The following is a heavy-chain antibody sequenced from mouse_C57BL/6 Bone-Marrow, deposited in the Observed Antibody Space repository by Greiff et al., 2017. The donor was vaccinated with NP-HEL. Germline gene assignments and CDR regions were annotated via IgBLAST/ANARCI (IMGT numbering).Heavy chain of an antibody. D-gene: IGHD1-1*01. V-gene: IGHV1-81*01. J-gene: IGHJ2*01. CDR2: IYPRSGNT. CDR3: ARNVDGSSYYFDY. CDR1: GYTFTSYG. Sequence: QVQLQQSGAELARPGASVKLSCKASGYTFTSYGIRWVKQRPGQGLEWIGEIYPRSGNTYYNEKFKGKATLTADKSSSTAYMELRSLTSEDSAVYFCARNVDGSSYYFDYWGQGTTLTVSS.